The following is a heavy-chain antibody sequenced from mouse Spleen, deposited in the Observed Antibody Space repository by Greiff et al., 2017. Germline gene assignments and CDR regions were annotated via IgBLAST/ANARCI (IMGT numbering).Heavy chain of an antibody. J-gene: IGHJ1*01. CDR1: GFTFSSYT. CDR2: ISSGGGNT. Sequence: EVHLVESGGGLVKPGGSLKLSCAASGFTFSSYTMSWVRQTPAKRLEWVATISSGGGNTYYPDSVKGRFTISRDNARNTLYLQMSSLRSEDTAMYYCARGENDYYDGSYEGYFDVWGAGTTVTVSS. D-gene: IGHD1-1*01. V-gene: IGHV5-9*04. CDR3: ARGENDYYDGSYEGYFDV.